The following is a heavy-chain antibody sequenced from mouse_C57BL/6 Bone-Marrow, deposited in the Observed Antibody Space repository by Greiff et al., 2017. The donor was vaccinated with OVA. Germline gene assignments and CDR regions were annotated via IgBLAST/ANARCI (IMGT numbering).Heavy chain of an antibody. V-gene: IGHV1-19*01. CDR2: INPYNGGT. CDR3: ARGHYDYDEAWFAY. J-gene: IGHJ3*01. CDR1: GYTFTDYY. Sequence: EVQLQQSGPVLVKPGASVKMSCKASGYTFTDYYMNWVKQSHGKSLEWIGVINPYNGGTSYNQKFKGKATLTVDKSSSTAYMELNSLTSEDSAVYYCARGHYDYDEAWFAYWGQGTLVTVSA. D-gene: IGHD2-4*01.